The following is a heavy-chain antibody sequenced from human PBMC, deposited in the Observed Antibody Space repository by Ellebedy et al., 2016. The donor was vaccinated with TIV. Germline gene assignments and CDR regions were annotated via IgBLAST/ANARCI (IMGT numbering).Heavy chain of an antibody. Sequence: GGSLRLSXAASGFSFNDYYMSWIRQAPGRGLEWISYISSGGSVIYYADSVKGRFTITRDIAENSMYLQMNSLRAEDTAVYYCAVPGSNRFPAPFDFWGQGTLVTVSS. CDR2: ISSGGSVI. CDR3: AVPGSNRFPAPFDF. V-gene: IGHV3-11*01. J-gene: IGHJ4*02. CDR1: GFSFNDYY. D-gene: IGHD3-16*02.